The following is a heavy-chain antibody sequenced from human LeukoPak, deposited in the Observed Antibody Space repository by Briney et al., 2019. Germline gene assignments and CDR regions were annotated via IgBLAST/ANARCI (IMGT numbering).Heavy chain of an antibody. CDR2: IYSGGST. D-gene: IGHD5-18*01. J-gene: IGHJ6*02. V-gene: IGHV3-53*01. Sequence: GGSLRLSCAASGFTVSSNYMSWVRQAPGMGLEWVSVIYSGGSTYYADSVKGRFTISRDNSKNTLYLQMNSLRAEDTAVYYCARDPRGYSYGSVSRPGGYYGMDVWGQGTTVTVSS. CDR1: GFTVSSNY. CDR3: ARDPRGYSYGSVSRPGGYYGMDV.